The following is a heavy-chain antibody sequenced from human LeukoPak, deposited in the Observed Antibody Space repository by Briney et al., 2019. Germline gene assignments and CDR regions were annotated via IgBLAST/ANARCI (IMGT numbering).Heavy chain of an antibody. CDR2: IKPKSDDT. V-gene: IGHV1-2*02. CDR3: ARVDEGGHFSYYGMDA. D-gene: IGHD2-15*01. J-gene: IGHJ6*02. Sequence: GASVKVSCEASGYSFNVYYIHWVRQAPGQGLEWMGWIKPKSDDTNYGQNIQGRVTMTRDTSISTAYMELSGLRSDDTAVYYCARVDEGGHFSYYGMDALGQGTTVTVSS. CDR1: GYSFNVYY.